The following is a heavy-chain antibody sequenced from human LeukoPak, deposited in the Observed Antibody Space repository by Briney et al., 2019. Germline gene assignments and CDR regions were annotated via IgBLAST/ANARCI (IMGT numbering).Heavy chain of an antibody. V-gene: IGHV3-48*03. Sequence: GGSLRLSCAASGFTFSSYEMNWVRQAPGKGLEWVSYISGSGWTINYADSVKGRFTVSRDNAKNSLSLQMNSLRAEDTAVYYCARDLSGVTGYTYGRGIDYWGQGTLVTVSS. D-gene: IGHD5-18*01. CDR1: GFTFSSYE. CDR2: ISGSGWTI. CDR3: ARDLSGVTGYTYGRGIDY. J-gene: IGHJ4*02.